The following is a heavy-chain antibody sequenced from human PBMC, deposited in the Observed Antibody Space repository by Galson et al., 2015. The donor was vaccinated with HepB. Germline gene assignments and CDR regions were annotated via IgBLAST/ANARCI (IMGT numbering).Heavy chain of an antibody. J-gene: IGHJ3*02. CDR1: GFTFSTYW. CDR3: AKDLYCSGGSCYHDAFDI. D-gene: IGHD2-15*01. CDR2: INQDGSKI. Sequence: SLRLSCAGSGFTFSTYWMNWVRQAPGKGLEWVANINQDGSKIYYADSVKGRFTVSRDNSKNTVFLQMNSLRAEDTAVYYCAKDLYCSGGSCYHDAFDIWGQGTIVTVSS. V-gene: IGHV3-7*03.